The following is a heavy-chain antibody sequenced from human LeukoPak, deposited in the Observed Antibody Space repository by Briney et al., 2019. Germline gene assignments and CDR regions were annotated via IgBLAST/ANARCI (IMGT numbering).Heavy chain of an antibody. CDR1: GYTFTTYD. J-gene: IGHJ4*02. V-gene: IGHV1-8*01. D-gene: IGHD2-15*01. CDR3: ARDFDRGYCSGGSCVDY. CDR2: MNPNSGNT. Sequence: ASVKVSCKASGYTFTTYDINWVRQATGQGLEWMGWMNPNSGNTGYAQKFQGRVTMTRNTSIGTAYMELSSLRSEDTAVYYCARDFDRGYCSGGSCVDYWGQGTLVTVSS.